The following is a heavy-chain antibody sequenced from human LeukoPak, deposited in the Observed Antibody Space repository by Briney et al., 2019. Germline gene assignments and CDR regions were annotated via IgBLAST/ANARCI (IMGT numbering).Heavy chain of an antibody. V-gene: IGHV5-51*01. J-gene: IGHJ3*02. Sequence: PGESLKISSKGSGYSFTNYWIGWVRQMPGKGLEWMGIIYPGDSDTRYSPSFQGQVTISADKSTSTAYLQWSSLKASDTAMYYCARHSAYGLFRDAFDIWGQGTMVTVSS. CDR1: GYSFTNYW. CDR2: IYPGDSDT. CDR3: ARHSAYGLFRDAFDI. D-gene: IGHD6-25*01.